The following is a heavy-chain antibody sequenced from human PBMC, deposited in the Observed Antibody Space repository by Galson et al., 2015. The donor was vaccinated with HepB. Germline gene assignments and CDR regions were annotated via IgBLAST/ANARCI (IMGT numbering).Heavy chain of an antibody. D-gene: IGHD6-19*01. CDR1: GFTFSNAW. Sequence: SLRLSCAASGFTFSNAWMSWVRQAPGKGLEWVGRIKSKTDGGTTDYAAPVKGRFTISRDDSKNTLYLQVNSLKTEDTAVYYCTTGRGRGDREQWLVGDYWGQGTLVTVSS. CDR3: TTGRGRGDREQWLVGDY. J-gene: IGHJ4*02. CDR2: IKSKTDGGTT. V-gene: IGHV3-15*01.